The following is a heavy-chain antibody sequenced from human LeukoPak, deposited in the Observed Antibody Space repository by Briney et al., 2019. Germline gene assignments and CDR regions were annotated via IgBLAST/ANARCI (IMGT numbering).Heavy chain of an antibody. Sequence: PSETLSLTCTVSGGSISSSSYYWGWIRQPPGKGLEWIGSIYYSGSTYYNPSLKSRVTISVDTSKNQFSLKLSSVTAADTAVYYCARDEYLIAAAGFDYWGQGTLVTVSS. CDR1: GGSISSSSYY. J-gene: IGHJ4*02. CDR3: ARDEYLIAAAGFDY. V-gene: IGHV4-39*07. D-gene: IGHD6-13*01. CDR2: IYYSGST.